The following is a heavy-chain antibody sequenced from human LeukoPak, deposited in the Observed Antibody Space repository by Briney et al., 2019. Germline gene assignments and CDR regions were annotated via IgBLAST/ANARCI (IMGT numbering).Heavy chain of an antibody. J-gene: IGHJ4*02. Sequence: PGGSRRLSCAASGFTFISYWLTWVRQAPGTGLEGVAHLKQVGSEKYYVDSLKGRFTISRDNGKNSLYLQMNSLRAEDMAVYYCARVHCTSTSCWGALYFDYWGQGTLVTVSS. D-gene: IGHD2-2*01. CDR3: ARVHCTSTSCWGALYFDY. CDR2: LKQVGSEK. CDR1: GFTFISYW. V-gene: IGHV3-7*01.